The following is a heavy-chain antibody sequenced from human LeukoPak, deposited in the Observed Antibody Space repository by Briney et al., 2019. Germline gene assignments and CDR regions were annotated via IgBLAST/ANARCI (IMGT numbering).Heavy chain of an antibody. CDR3: TRSAYCTGGTCYSKTFDY. V-gene: IGHV3-30*02. CDR2: IRFDGSHK. D-gene: IGHD2-15*01. J-gene: IGHJ4*02. CDR1: GFNFRNHA. Sequence: GGSLRLSCAASGFNFRNHAMHWVRQAPGKEPEWVALIRFDGSHKYYADSVKGRFTISRDNSRDTLSLQMSSLRAEDTAVYYCTRSAYCTGGTCYSKTFDYWGQGTLVTVSS.